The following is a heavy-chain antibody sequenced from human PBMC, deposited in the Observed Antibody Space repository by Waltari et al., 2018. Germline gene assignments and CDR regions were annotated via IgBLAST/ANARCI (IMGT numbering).Heavy chain of an antibody. CDR2: INHSGST. D-gene: IGHD3-3*01. V-gene: IGHV4-34*01. CDR3: ARRRLRFLEWLDY. Sequence: QVQLQQWGAGLLKPSETLSLTCAVSGVSFSGYSWSWIRQPPGKGLEWIGEINHSGSTNYNPSLKSRVTISVDTSKNQFSLKLSSVTAADTAVYYCARRRLRFLEWLDYWGQGTLVTVSS. CDR1: GVSFSGYS. J-gene: IGHJ4*02.